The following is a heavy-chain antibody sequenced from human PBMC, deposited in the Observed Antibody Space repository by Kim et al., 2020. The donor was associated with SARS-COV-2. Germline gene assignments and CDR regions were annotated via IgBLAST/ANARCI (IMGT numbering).Heavy chain of an antibody. CDR1: GFTFSYYW. J-gene: IGHJ4*01. V-gene: IGHV3-7*01. CDR3: ARLCQSSTSGSSYYYFD. CDR2: IEQDGGEK. Sequence: GGSLRLSCAASGFTFSYYWMTWVRQVPGKGLEWVSDIEQDGGEKYYVDSVKGRFTISRDNSKNSLFLQMNSLRADDTALYYCARLCQSSTSGSSYYYFD. D-gene: IGHD3-10*01.